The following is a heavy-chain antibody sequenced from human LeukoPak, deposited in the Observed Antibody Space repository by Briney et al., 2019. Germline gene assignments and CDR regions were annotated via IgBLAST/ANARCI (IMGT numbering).Heavy chain of an antibody. CDR1: GNTLSELS. J-gene: IGHJ3*02. CDR2: FDPEDGET. CDR3: ATWVRFRPILVDAFDM. V-gene: IGHV1-24*01. D-gene: IGHD2-21*01. Sequence: ASVKVSCKVSGNTLSELSMHWVRQALGKGLEWMGGFDPEDGETIYAQKFQGRVTMTEGTSTDTAYMELSSLRSEDTAVYYSATWVRFRPILVDAFDMWGQGTMVTVSP.